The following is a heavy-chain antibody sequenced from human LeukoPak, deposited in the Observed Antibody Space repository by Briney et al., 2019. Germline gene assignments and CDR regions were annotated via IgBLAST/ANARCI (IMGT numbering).Heavy chain of an antibody. CDR1: GGSISSSSYY. CDR2: IYYSGST. Sequence: SETLSLTCTVSGGSISSSSYYWGWIRQPPGKGLEWIGSIYYSGSTYYNPSLKSRVTISVDTSKNQFSLKLSSVTAADTAVYYCARSKVPIFGVVIQYYYYGMDVWGQGTTVTVSS. CDR3: ARSKVPIFGVVIQYYYYGMDV. V-gene: IGHV4-39*07. D-gene: IGHD3-3*01. J-gene: IGHJ6*02.